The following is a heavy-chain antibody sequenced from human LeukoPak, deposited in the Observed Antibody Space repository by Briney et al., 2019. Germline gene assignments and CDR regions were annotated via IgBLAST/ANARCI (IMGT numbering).Heavy chain of an antibody. J-gene: IGHJ5*02. Sequence: GGSLRLSCAASGFTFSNYALSWVRQAPGKGLECVSGISGGGGSTSYADSVKGRFTISRDNAKNTLYLQMNSLRVEDTAVYYCAREGSYLDTGGSYYLHWFDPWGQGTLVTVSS. CDR3: AREGSYLDTGGSYYLHWFDP. CDR2: ISGGGGST. V-gene: IGHV3-23*01. CDR1: GFTFSNYA. D-gene: IGHD3-22*01.